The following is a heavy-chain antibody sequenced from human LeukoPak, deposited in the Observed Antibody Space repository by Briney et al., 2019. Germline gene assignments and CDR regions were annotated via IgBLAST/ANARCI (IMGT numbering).Heavy chain of an antibody. CDR1: VGSFSGYY. J-gene: IGHJ6*03. CDR2: INHSGST. V-gene: IGHV4-34*01. Sequence: SETLSLTCAVYVGSFSGYYWSWIRQPPGNGLEWIGEINHSGSTNYHPSLKSRVTISVDTSKNQFSLKLSSVTAADTAVYYCARGRSGSYFYPPRYYYYMDVWGKGTTVTVSS. D-gene: IGHD1-26*01. CDR3: ARGRSGSYFYPPRYYYYMDV.